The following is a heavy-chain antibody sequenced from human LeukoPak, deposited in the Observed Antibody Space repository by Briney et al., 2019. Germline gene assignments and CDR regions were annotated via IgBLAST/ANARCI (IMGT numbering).Heavy chain of an antibody. V-gene: IGHV3-23*01. Sequence: GGSLRLSCAASGFTFSSFAMSWVRQAPRKGLEWVSGISGSGHSTYYADSVKGRFIISRDNSKNTLFLQMNSLRAEDTAIYYCAKSPHDYGDYPPWFDPWGQGTLVTVSS. CDR1: GFTFSSFA. CDR3: AKSPHDYGDYPPWFDP. J-gene: IGHJ5*02. CDR2: ISGSGHST. D-gene: IGHD4-17*01.